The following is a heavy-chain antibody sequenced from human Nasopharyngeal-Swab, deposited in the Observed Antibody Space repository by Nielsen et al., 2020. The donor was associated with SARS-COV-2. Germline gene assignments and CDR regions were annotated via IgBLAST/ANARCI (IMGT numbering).Heavy chain of an antibody. D-gene: IGHD3-22*01. Sequence: GSLRLSCTVSGGSISSSSYYWCWIRQPPGKGLEWFGSIYYSGSTYYNPSLKSRVTISVDTSKNQFSLKLSSVTAADTAVYYCAKTPIITMIVVVIEHWYFDLWGRGTLVTVSS. J-gene: IGHJ2*01. CDR2: IYYSGST. CDR1: GGSISSSSYY. CDR3: AKTPIITMIVVVIEHWYFDL. V-gene: IGHV4-39*07.